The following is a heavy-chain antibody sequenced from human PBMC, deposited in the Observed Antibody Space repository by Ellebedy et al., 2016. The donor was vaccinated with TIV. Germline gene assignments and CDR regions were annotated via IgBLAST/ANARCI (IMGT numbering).Heavy chain of an antibody. J-gene: IGHJ4*02. CDR3: AQDAQGYAFA. CDR2: ISYDGRRK. V-gene: IGHV3-30*04. Sequence: PGGSLRLSCAASGFTFSNYSMHRVRQGPGKRLEWVAFISYDGRRKYYADSVKGRFTISTDDSRTTLFLQMNSLRADDTAVYYCAQDAQGYAFAWGQGTLVTVSS. CDR1: GFTFSNYS. D-gene: IGHD1-1*01.